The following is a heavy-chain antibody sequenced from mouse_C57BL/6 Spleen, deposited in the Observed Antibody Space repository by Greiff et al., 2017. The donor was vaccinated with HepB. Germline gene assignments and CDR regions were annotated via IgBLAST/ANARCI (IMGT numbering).Heavy chain of an antibody. J-gene: IGHJ4*01. CDR3: ANYYDYLYAMDY. Sequence: QVTLKVSGPGILQSSQTLSLTCSFSGFSLSTSGMGVSWIRQPSGKGLEWLAHIYWDDDKRYNPSLKSRLTISKDTSRNQVFLKITSVDTADTATYYCANYYDYLYAMDYWGQGTSVTVSS. CDR2: IYWDDDK. V-gene: IGHV8-12*01. CDR1: GFSLSTSGMG. D-gene: IGHD2-4*01.